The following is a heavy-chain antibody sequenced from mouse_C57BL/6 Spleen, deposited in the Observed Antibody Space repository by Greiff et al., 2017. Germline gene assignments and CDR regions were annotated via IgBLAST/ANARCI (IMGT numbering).Heavy chain of an antibody. V-gene: IGHV14-4*01. J-gene: IGHJ3*01. Sequence: EVQLQQSGAELVRPGASVKLSCTASGFNIKDDYMHWVKQRPEQGLEWIGWIDPENGDTEYASKFQGKATITADTSSNTAYLQLSSLTSEDTAVYYCTTGPNWDTYWGQGTLVTVSA. CDR2: IDPENGDT. D-gene: IGHD4-1*02. CDR1: GFNIKDDY. CDR3: TTGPNWDTY.